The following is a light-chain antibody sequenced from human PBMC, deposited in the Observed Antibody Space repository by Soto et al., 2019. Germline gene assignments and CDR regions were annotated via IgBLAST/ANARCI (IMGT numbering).Light chain of an antibody. CDR2: EVS. CDR3: SLYTSENAYV. V-gene: IGLV2-18*01. Sequence: QSVLTQPPSVSGSPGQSVTISCTGTSTDFVSYNRVSWYQQPPGTAPKLMIYEVSKRPSGVPDRFSGSKSGNTASLTISGLQAEDDADYYCSLYTSENAYVFGTGTKVTVL. CDR1: STDFVSYNR. J-gene: IGLJ1*01.